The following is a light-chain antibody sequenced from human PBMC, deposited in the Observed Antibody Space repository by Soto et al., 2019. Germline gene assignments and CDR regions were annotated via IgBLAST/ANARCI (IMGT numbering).Light chain of an antibody. CDR2: RNN. CDR3: AAWDDSLSAWV. Sequence: QSVLTQPPSASGTPGQRVTISCSGSRSNIGSNYVYWYQQFPGTAPKLLIYRNNQRPSGVPDRFSGSKSGTSASLAISGLRSEDEADYYCAAWDDSLSAWVFGGGTKLTVL. J-gene: IGLJ3*02. V-gene: IGLV1-47*01. CDR1: RSNIGSNY.